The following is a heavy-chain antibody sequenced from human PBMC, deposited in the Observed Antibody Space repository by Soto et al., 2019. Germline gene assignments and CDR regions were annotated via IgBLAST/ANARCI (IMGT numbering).Heavy chain of an antibody. V-gene: IGHV1-46*01. D-gene: IGHD3-22*01. Sequence: GASVKVSCKASGYTFTSYYMHWVRQAPGQGLEWMGIINPSGGSTSYAQKFQGRVTMTRDTSTSTVYMELSSLRSADTAVYYCARDRENYDSSGSCHIWFDPWGQGMLVTVSS. CDR2: INPSGGST. J-gene: IGHJ5*02. CDR3: ARDRENYDSSGSCHIWFDP. CDR1: GYTFTSYY.